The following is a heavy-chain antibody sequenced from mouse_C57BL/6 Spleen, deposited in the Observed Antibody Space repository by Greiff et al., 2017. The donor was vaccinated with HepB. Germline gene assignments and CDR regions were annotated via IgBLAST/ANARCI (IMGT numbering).Heavy chain of an antibody. D-gene: IGHD1-1*01. CDR3: AHYYGSSSRFAFAY. Sequence: QVQLQQPGAELVMPGASVKLSCKASGYTFTSYWMHWVKQRPGQGLEWIGEIDPSDSYTNYNQKFKGKSTLTVDKSSSTAYMQLSSLTSEDSAVYYCAHYYGSSSRFAFAYWGQGTLVTVSA. CDR1: GYTFTSYW. V-gene: IGHV1-69*01. J-gene: IGHJ3*01. CDR2: IDPSDSYT.